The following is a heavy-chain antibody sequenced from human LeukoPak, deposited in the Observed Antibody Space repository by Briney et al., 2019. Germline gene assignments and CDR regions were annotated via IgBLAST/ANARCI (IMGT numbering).Heavy chain of an antibody. CDR1: GFTFSSYG. CDR2: ISYDGINK. D-gene: IGHD6-13*01. CDR3: ARDSDSWYFDY. Sequence: PGGSLRLSCAASGFTFSSYGMHWVRQAPGKGLEWVAIISYDGINKYYADSVKGRFTISRDNSKNTLYLQMNSLRAEGTAVYYCARDSDSWYFDYWGQGTLVTVSS. J-gene: IGHJ4*02. V-gene: IGHV3-30*19.